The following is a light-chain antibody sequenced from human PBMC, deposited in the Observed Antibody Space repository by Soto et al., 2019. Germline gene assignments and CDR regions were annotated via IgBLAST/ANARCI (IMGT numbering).Light chain of an antibody. J-gene: IGKJ4*01. CDR2: WAS. Sequence: DIVMTKSPDSLALSLGERATINCKSSQRVLYSSNNKNYLAWYQQKPGQPPKLLIYWASTRESGVPDRFSGSGSGTDFTLTISSLQAEDVAVYYCQQYYSTPLTFGGGTKVEIK. V-gene: IGKV4-1*01. CDR3: QQYYSTPLT. CDR1: QRVLYSSNNKNY.